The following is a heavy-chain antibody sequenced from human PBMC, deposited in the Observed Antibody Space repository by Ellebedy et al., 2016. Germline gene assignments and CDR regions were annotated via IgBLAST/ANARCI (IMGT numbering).Heavy chain of an antibody. D-gene: IGHD5-24*01. Sequence: SETLSLTXTVSGGSISSYYWSWIRQPPGKGLEWIGYIYYSGSTNYNPSLKSRVTISVDTSKNQFSLKLSSVTAADTAVYYCARGFLRRDGYILPGLGDYWGQGTLVTVSS. CDR1: GGSISSYY. J-gene: IGHJ4*02. CDR3: ARGFLRRDGYILPGLGDY. V-gene: IGHV4-59*01. CDR2: IYYSGST.